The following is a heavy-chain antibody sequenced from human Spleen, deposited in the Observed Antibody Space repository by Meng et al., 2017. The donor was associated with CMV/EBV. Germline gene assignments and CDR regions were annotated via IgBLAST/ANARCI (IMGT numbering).Heavy chain of an antibody. V-gene: IGHV4-59*12. CDR3: ARANSPRTYDFWRPYHGDFLDF. CDR2: IYYSGST. D-gene: IGHD3-3*01. Sequence: SETLSLTCTVSGGSISSYYWSWIRQPPGKGLEWIGYIYYSGSTNYNPSLKSRVTMSVDTSKNQFSLKLSSVTAADTAVYYCARANSPRTYDFWRPYHGDFLDFWGQGALVTVSS. J-gene: IGHJ4*02. CDR1: GGSISSYY.